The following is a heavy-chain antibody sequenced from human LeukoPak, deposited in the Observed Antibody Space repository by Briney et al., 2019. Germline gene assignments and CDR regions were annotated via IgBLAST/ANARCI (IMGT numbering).Heavy chain of an antibody. J-gene: IGHJ6*03. Sequence: PGRSLRLSCAASGFTFSNYGMHWVRQAPGKGLEWLAIMWYDGSIKYYADSAKGRFTISRDNSKNMVFLQMNSLRAEDTAVYYCARGRDGYNYYYYYYMDVWGKGTTVTVS. V-gene: IGHV3-33*02. D-gene: IGHD5-24*01. CDR3: ARGRDGYNYYYYYYMDV. CDR2: MWYDGSIK. CDR1: GFTFSNYG.